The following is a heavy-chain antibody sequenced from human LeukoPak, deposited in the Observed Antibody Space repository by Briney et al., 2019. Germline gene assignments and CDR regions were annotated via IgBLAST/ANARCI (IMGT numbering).Heavy chain of an antibody. J-gene: IGHJ4*02. D-gene: IGHD4-17*01. CDR2: IDPSDSYT. CDR1: GYSFTNYW. V-gene: IGHV5-10-1*01. CDR3: ATGASKVTTDFANY. Sequence: GESLTISCKDSGYSFTNYWISWVRQMPGKGLEWMGRIDPSDSYTKYSPSFEGHVTISVDKSISTAFLQWNSLKASDSAMYYCATGASKVTTDFANYWGQGTQVAVSS.